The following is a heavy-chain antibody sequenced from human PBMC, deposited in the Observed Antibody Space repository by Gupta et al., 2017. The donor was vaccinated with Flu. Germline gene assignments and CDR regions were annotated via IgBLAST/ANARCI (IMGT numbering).Heavy chain of an antibody. Sequence: QLQLQESGPGLVKPSETLSLTCTVSGGSISSSSSYWGWIRQPPGKGLEWIGSIYYSGSTYDNPSFKSRVTMSVVPSKNQFSLKLNSVTAADTAVYYCARLLYDRSGYYYFDYWGQGTLVTVAS. CDR1: GGSISSSSSY. D-gene: IGHD3-22*01. V-gene: IGHV4-39*01. CDR3: ARLLYDRSGYYYFDY. J-gene: IGHJ4*02. CDR2: IYYSGST.